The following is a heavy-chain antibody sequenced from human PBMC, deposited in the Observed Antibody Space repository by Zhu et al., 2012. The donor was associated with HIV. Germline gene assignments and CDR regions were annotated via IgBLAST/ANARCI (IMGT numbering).Heavy chain of an antibody. D-gene: IGHD6-13*01. V-gene: IGHV3-53*02. Sequence: EVQLVETGGGLIQPGGSLRLSCAASGFTVSSNYMSWVRQAPGKGLEWVSVIYSGGSTYYADSVKGRFTISRDNSKNTLYLQMNSLRAEDTAVYYCARLQLAAAGTTGFXYWGQGTLVTVSS. J-gene: IGHJ4*02. CDR3: ARLQLAAAGTTGFXY. CDR1: GFTVSSNY. CDR2: IYSGGST.